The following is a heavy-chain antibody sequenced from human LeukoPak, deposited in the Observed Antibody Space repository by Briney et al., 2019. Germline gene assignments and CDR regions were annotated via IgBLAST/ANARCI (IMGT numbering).Heavy chain of an antibody. J-gene: IGHJ5*02. Sequence: GGSLRLSCATSRFTFSSYAMHWVRQAPGKGLEWVAVISHDGRNKYYADSVKGRFTISRDNSKNTLYLQMNSLRAEDTAVYYCARGLGWTKRYSSLFDPWGQGTLVTVSS. CDR3: ARGLGWTKRYSSLFDP. D-gene: IGHD6-19*01. CDR1: RFTFSSYA. V-gene: IGHV3-30*04. CDR2: ISHDGRNK.